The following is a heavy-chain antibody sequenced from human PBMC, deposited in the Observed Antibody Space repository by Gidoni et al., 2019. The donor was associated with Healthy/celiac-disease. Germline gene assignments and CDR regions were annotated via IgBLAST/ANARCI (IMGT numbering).Heavy chain of an antibody. V-gene: IGHV3-23*01. J-gene: IGHJ6*02. CDR1: GFTFSSYA. Sequence: EVQLLGSGGGLVQPGGSLRLSFAASGFTFSSYAMSWVRQAPGKGLEWVSAISGSGGSTYYADSVKGRFTISRDNSKNTLYLQMNSLRAEDTAVYYCAKVTSSGPLYYGMDVWGQGTTVTVSS. CDR3: AKVTSSGPLYYGMDV. CDR2: ISGSGGST. D-gene: IGHD6-19*01.